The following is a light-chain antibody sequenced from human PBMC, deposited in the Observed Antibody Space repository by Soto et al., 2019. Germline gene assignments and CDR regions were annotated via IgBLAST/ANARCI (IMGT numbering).Light chain of an antibody. V-gene: IGKV1-5*01. CDR1: QSIDNW. J-gene: IGKJ4*01. Sequence: DVQMTQSPSSLSASVGDRVTITCRASQSIDNWLAWYQQKPGKAPKFLIYDASTLETGVPSRFSGSASGTEFTLTISRLQPEDVASYYCQQYDTYPLSFGGGTRVELK. CDR2: DAS. CDR3: QQYDTYPLS.